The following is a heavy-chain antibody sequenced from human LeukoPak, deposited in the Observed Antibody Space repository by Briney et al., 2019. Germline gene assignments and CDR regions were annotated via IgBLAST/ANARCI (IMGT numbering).Heavy chain of an antibody. V-gene: IGHV3-23*01. D-gene: IGHD4-11*01. CDR2: ISDNGDDT. CDR3: AKGYYGNYVAVDY. CDR1: GFTFSSYA. Sequence: PGGSLRLSCAASGFTFSSYAMIWVRQAPGKGLDWVSSISDNGDDTYYADSVKGRFTISRDKSTNTLYLQMNSLRADDTAVYYCAKGYYGNYVAVDYWGQGTLVTASS. J-gene: IGHJ4*02.